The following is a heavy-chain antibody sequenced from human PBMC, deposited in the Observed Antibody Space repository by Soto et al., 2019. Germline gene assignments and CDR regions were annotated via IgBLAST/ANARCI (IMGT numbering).Heavy chain of an antibody. J-gene: IGHJ6*02. D-gene: IGHD2-2*01. CDR1: GFTFRNYA. CDR3: AKRGDIVEVSRTFVGYGMDV. CDR2: ISGNGGDI. V-gene: IGHV3-23*01. Sequence: GGSLRLSCAASGFTFRNYAISCCRQSPLKGLEWVSRISGNGGDINYADSVKGQFTISRDNSKNTLYLQMNSLRAEDTAVYYCAKRGDIVEVSRTFVGYGMDVWGQGTTVTVSS.